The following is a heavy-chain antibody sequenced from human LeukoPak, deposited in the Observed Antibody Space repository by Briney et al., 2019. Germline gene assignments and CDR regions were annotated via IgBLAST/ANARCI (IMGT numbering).Heavy chain of an antibody. V-gene: IGHV3-11*01. J-gene: IGHJ4*02. D-gene: IGHD6-13*01. CDR1: GFTFSDYY. Sequence: GGSLRLSCAASGFTFSDYYMSWFRQVPGKGLEWVSYISSSVSTMYYADSVKGRFTISGDNAKNSLSLQMNSLRAEDTAVYYCARLGSIAAAGTVDYWGQGTLVTVSS. CDR2: ISSSVSTM. CDR3: ARLGSIAAAGTVDY.